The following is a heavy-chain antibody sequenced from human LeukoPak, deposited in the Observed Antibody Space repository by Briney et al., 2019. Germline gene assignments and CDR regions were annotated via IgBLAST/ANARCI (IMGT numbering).Heavy chain of an antibody. Sequence: GGSLRLSCAASGFTFSSYAMHWVRQAPGKGLEWVSGISWNSGSIGYADSVKGRFTISRDNAKNSLYLQMNSLRAEDTALYYCAKAGYPYYFDYWGQGTLVTVSS. J-gene: IGHJ4*02. V-gene: IGHV3-9*01. CDR3: AKAGYPYYFDY. CDR2: ISWNSGSI. D-gene: IGHD5-12*01. CDR1: GFTFSSYA.